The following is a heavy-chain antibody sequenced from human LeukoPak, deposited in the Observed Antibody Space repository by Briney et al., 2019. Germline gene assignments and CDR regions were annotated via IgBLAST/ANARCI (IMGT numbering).Heavy chain of an antibody. D-gene: IGHD2-2*01. J-gene: IGHJ5*02. CDR2: IYYSGST. Sequence: SQTLSLTCTVSGGSISSGDYYWSWIRQPPGKGLEWIGYIYYSGSTYYNPSLKSRVTISVDTSKNQFSLKLSSVTAADTAVYYCARVVPAAIEFGWFDPWGREPWSPSPQ. CDR3: ARVVPAAIEFGWFDP. CDR1: GGSISSGDYY. V-gene: IGHV4-30-4*08.